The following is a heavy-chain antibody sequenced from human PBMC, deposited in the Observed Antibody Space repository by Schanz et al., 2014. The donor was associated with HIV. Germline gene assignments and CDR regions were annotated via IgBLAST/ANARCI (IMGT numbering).Heavy chain of an antibody. D-gene: IGHD1-26*01. Sequence: QVELVQSGPEVKKPGSSVKVSCKASGGHFASFGVSWVRQAPGQRLEWMGGIIPLLGTTHYAQKFRGRVTSTADRSTTAYMQLNSLKSDDTAVYYCARVLGMAAANTYWWYFDLWGRGTLVTVSS. V-gene: IGHV1-69*06. CDR2: IIPLLGTT. CDR1: GGHFASFG. J-gene: IGHJ2*01. CDR3: ARVLGMAAANTYWWYFDL.